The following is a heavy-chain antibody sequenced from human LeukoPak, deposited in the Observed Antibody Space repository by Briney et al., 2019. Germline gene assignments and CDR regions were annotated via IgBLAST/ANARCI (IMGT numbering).Heavy chain of an antibody. V-gene: IGHV3-30*09. Sequence: SGFTXXXFAIYWVRQAPGKGLQWVALISYDGTHKYYADSVXGRFDISRDXYKNTLYLQMNSLRPDDTDVYYXXXXXXXXXXXXXXSYGLDYWGQGTLVTVSS. CDR2: ISYDGTHK. D-gene: IGHD3-16*02. CDR3: XXXXXXXXXXXXXSYGLDY. J-gene: IGHJ4*02. CDR1: GFTXXXFA.